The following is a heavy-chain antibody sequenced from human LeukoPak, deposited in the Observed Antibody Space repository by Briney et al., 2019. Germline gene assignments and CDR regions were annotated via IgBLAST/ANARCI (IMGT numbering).Heavy chain of an antibody. CDR2: ISGSGSIT. CDR1: GFTFNIYA. D-gene: IGHD1-26*01. J-gene: IGHJ3*02. V-gene: IGHV3-23*01. CDR3: ASGPIDFDI. Sequence: GGSLRLSCAASGFTFNIYAMSWVRQAPGKGLEWVSAISGSGSITYYADSVKGRFTISRDNSRNTLYLQMSSLRVDDTAVYYCASGPIDFDIWGQGTMVTVSS.